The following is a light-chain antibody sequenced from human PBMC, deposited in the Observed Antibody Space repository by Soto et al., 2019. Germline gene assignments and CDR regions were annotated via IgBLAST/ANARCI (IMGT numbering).Light chain of an antibody. CDR1: QSVSNNY. CDR3: QQYGSSGT. Sequence: EIVMTQSPATLSVSPWERATLSCRASQSVSNNYLAWYQQKPGQAPRLLIYGASNRATGIPDRFSGSGSGTDFTLTISRLEPEDFAAYYCQQYGSSGTFGQGTKVDI. CDR2: GAS. J-gene: IGKJ1*01. V-gene: IGKV3-20*01.